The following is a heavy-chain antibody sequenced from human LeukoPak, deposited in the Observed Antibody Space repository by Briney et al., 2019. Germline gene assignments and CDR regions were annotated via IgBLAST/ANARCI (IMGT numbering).Heavy chain of an antibody. CDR3: ARELREHGVFDI. D-gene: IGHD1-26*01. CDR1: GFTFSSYG. J-gene: IGHJ3*02. V-gene: IGHV3-23*03. CDR2: IYSDGST. Sequence: GGSLRLSCAASGFTFSSYGMSWVRQAPGKGLEWVSEIYSDGSTYYAASVKGRFSFYRDNSKNTVYLQMNSLSADDTAVYYCARELREHGVFDIWGQGTMVTVSS.